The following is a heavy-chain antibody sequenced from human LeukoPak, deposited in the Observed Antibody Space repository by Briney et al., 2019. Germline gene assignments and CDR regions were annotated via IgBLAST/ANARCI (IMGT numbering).Heavy chain of an antibody. Sequence: SETLSLTCTVSGGSISSYYWSWIRQPAGKGLEWMGRIYSSGSTNYNPSLKRRVTMSLDTSNNQFSLKLSSVTAADTAVYYCARNWYFDLWGRGTLVTVSS. V-gene: IGHV4-4*07. CDR1: GGSISSYY. CDR2: IYSSGST. CDR3: ARNWYFDL. J-gene: IGHJ2*01.